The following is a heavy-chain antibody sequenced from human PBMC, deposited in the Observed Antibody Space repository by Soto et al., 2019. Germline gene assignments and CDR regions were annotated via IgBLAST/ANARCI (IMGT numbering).Heavy chain of an antibody. J-gene: IGHJ3*02. CDR2: INPNSGGT. V-gene: IGHV1-2*02. D-gene: IGHD1-26*01. CDR3: ARGVGAGGTPGTVRVAVDI. CDR1: GYTFSGYY. Sequence: QVQLVPSGAEVKKTGASVKVSCKASGYTFSGYYMHWVRQARGQGLEWMGWINPNSGGTKHAQKLQLRVTMTTDTSIRTGYMELNGLRPDDTAVYYCARGVGAGGTPGTVRVAVDIWVQGIMVTASS.